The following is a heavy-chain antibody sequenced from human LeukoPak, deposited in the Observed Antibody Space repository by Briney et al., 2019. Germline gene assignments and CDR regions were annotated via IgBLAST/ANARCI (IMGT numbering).Heavy chain of an antibody. J-gene: IGHJ4*02. CDR1: GYSFTSYW. CDR3: ASETNNYYGSGSFDY. CDR2: FCPGDSDT. V-gene: IGHV5-51*01. D-gene: IGHD3-10*01. Sequence: GESLKISCKGSGYSFTSYWIGWVPQMPGKGREWMRIFCPGDSDTRYSTSFQGQVTISADKSISPATLQWSSLKASDTDMYYCASETNNYYGSGSFDYWGQGTLVTVSS.